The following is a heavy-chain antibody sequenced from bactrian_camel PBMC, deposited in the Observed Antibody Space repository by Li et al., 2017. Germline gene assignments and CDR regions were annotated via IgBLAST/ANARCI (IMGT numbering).Heavy chain of an antibody. V-gene: IGHV3S67*01. Sequence: DVQLVESGGGSVQTGGSLSVSCTVSRGTYSSGCMGWLRQVPGKEREGVATVDSDGKAAYADSVKGRFTISKDAANNSLSLQMNSLKPEDTATYHCAKGRPRLGLVAADLDRGQGTQVTVS. CDR1: RGTYSSGC. J-gene: IGHJ4*01. CDR2: VDSDGKA. CDR3: AKGRPRLGLVAADLD. D-gene: IGHD7*01.